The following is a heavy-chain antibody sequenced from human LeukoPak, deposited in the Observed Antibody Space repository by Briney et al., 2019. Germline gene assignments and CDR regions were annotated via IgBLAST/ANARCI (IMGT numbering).Heavy chain of an antibody. CDR1: GGSISSGNW. D-gene: IGHD6-19*01. V-gene: IGHV4-4*02. CDR3: ARAVAYYMDV. Sequence: PSETLSLTCAVSGGSISSGNWWGRVRRPPGKGLEWIGEIYHSGSTNYNPSLKSRVTISVDKSKNQFSLKVNSVTAADTAVYYCARAVAYYMDVWGRGTTVTVSS. CDR2: IYHSGST. J-gene: IGHJ6*03.